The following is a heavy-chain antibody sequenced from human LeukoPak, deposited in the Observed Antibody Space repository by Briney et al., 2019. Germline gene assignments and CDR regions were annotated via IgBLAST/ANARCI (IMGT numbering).Heavy chain of an antibody. J-gene: IGHJ4*02. V-gene: IGHV4-61*01. CDR1: GVSASSGNYY. CDR3: ARGGPSLGVDY. Sequence: PSETLSLTCTVSGVSASSGNYYWSWIRQPPGKGLEWIGYISYSGSTNYNPSLKSRVTISVDTSKNRFSLRLSSVTAADTAVYYCARGGPSLGVDYWGQGTLVTVSS. CDR2: ISYSGST. D-gene: IGHD5/OR15-5a*01.